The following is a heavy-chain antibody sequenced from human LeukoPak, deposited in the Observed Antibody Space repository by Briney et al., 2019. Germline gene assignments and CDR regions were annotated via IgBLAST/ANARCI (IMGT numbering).Heavy chain of an antibody. CDR3: SRVDGVRGGPFDY. CDR2: IKQDGSEK. D-gene: IGHD2-8*01. CDR1: GFTFGKYW. Sequence: PTGGSLRLSCVASGFTFGKYWMSWVRQAPGKGLEWVAIIKQDGSEKYYVDSVKGRFTISRDNAKNPLCLQMNSLRAEDTALYYCSRVDGVRGGPFDYWGQGTLVTVSS. V-gene: IGHV3-7*03. J-gene: IGHJ4*02.